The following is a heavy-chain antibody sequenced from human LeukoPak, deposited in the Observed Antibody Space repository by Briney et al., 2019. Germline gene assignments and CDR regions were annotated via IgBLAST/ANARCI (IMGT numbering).Heavy chain of an antibody. CDR1: GFTFSSYA. CDR2: ISGSGGST. Sequence: GGSLRLSCAASGFTFSSYAMSWVRQAPGKGLEWVSAISGSGGSTYHADSVKGRFTISRDSSKNTMYLQMNSLRAEDTAVYYCANEHYNGSGTGMDVWGQGTTVTVSS. CDR3: ANEHYNGSGTGMDV. D-gene: IGHD3-10*01. V-gene: IGHV3-23*01. J-gene: IGHJ6*02.